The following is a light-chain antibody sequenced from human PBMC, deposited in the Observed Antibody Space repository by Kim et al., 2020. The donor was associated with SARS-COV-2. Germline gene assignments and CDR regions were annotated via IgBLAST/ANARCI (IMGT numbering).Light chain of an antibody. V-gene: IGLV3-1*01. CDR3: QAWDSSTEDVV. Sequence: SYELTQPPSVSVPPGQTASITCSGDKLGDKYACWYQQKPGQSPVLVIYQDSKRPSGIPERFSGSNSGNTATLTISGTQAMDEADYYCQAWDSSTEDVVFG. J-gene: IGLJ2*01. CDR2: QDS. CDR1: KLGDKY.